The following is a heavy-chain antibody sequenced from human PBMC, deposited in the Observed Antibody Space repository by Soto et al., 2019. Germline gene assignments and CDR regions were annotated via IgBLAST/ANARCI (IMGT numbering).Heavy chain of an antibody. D-gene: IGHD6-6*01. Sequence: GGSLRLSCAASGFTFSSYGMHWVRQAPGKGLEWVAVISYDGSNKYYADSVKGRFTISRDNSKNTLYLQMNSLRAEDTAVYYCAKDSRKYSSSSMDVWGQGTTVTVS. CDR1: GFTFSSYG. CDR2: ISYDGSNK. CDR3: AKDSRKYSSSSMDV. V-gene: IGHV3-30*18. J-gene: IGHJ6*02.